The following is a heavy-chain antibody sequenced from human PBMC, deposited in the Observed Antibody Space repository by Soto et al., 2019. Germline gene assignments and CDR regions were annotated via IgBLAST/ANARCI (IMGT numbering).Heavy chain of an antibody. Sequence: KGPCKASRYPFTTLGSSWVRQDPGQGLEWMGWISAYSGNTNHAQKLQGRVTMTTDTSTSTAYMELRSVRSDDTAVYYCAIDGRGHNAFDIWGQGTMITVSS. D-gene: IGHD1-1*01. V-gene: IGHV1-18*01. CDR3: AIDGRGHNAFDI. J-gene: IGHJ3*02. CDR2: ISAYSGNT. CDR1: RYPFTTLG.